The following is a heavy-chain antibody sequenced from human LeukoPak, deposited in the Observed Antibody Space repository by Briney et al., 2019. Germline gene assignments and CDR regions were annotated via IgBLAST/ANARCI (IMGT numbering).Heavy chain of an antibody. Sequence: SETLSLTCAVYGGSISGYYWSWIRQPPGKGLEWVGEIHYTGGTSYNPSLKSRATISIDTSRNQLSLKLSSVTAADTAVYYCARGNILSGYCFDFWGQGALVTVSS. D-gene: IGHD3-9*01. V-gene: IGHV4-34*01. J-gene: IGHJ4*02. CDR3: ARGNILSGYCFDF. CDR1: GGSISGYY. CDR2: IHYTGGT.